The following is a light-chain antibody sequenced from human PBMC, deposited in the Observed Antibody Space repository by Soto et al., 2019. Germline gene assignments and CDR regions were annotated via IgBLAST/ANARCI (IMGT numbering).Light chain of an antibody. CDR2: DVS. Sequence: QSVLTQPASVSGSPGQSITISCTGTSSDVGAYNYVSWYQHHPGKAPRLLIYDVSNRPSGVSGRFSASKSGNTASLTISGLHAEDEADYYCSSSTTTTVVFGGGTQLTVL. CDR3: SSSTTTTVV. J-gene: IGLJ2*01. V-gene: IGLV2-14*03. CDR1: SSDVGAYNY.